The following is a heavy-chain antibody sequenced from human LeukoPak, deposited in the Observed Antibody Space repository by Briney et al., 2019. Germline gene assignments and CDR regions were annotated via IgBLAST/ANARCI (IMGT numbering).Heavy chain of an antibody. J-gene: IGHJ5*02. D-gene: IGHD6-25*01. CDR1: GGSITSGDYY. CDR2: IYYSGST. V-gene: IGHV4-30-4*08. Sequence: PSQTLSLTCTVSGGSITSGDYYWSWIRRPPGKGLEWIGYIYYSGSTYYNPSLKSRVTISVDTSKNQFSLKLSSVTAADTAVYYCARDHEGYSSVHNQNWFDPWGQGTLVTVSS. CDR3: ARDHEGYSSVHNQNWFDP.